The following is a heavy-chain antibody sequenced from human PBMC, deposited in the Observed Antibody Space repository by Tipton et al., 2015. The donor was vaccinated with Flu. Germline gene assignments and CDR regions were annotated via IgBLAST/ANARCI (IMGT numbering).Heavy chain of an antibody. CDR1: GYTFTSYG. V-gene: IGHV1-18*04. J-gene: IGHJ6*03. CDR3: ARANDDVVVPAAHYYYYYYYMDV. D-gene: IGHD2-2*01. CDR2: ISAYNGNT. Sequence: QLVQSGAEVKKPGASVKVSCKASGYTFTSYGISWVRQAPGQGLEWMGWISAYNGNTNYAQKLQGRVTMTTDTSTSTAYMELRSLRSDDTAVYYCARANDDVVVPAAHYYYYYYYMDVWGKGTTVTVSS.